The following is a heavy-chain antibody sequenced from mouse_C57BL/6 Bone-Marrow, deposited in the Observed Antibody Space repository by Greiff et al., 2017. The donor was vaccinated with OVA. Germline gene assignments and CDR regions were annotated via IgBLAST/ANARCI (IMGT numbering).Heavy chain of an antibody. V-gene: IGHV5-4*01. CDR2: ISDGGSYT. D-gene: IGHD1-1*01. CDR3: ARAYGTAY. J-gene: IGHJ3*01. Sequence: EVQRVESGGGLVKPGGSLKLSCAASGFTFSSYAMSWVRQTPEKRLEWVATISDGGSYTYYPDNVKGRFTISRDNAKNNLYLQMSHLKSEDTAMYYCARAYGTAYWGQGTLVTVSA. CDR1: GFTFSSYA.